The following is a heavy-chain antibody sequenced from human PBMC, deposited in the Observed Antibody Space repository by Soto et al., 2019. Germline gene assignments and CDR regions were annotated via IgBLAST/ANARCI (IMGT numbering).Heavy chain of an antibody. V-gene: IGHV4-31*03. CDR3: VRDDGHYYEGNWYFDL. D-gene: IGHD3-22*01. CDR2: IYYSGST. J-gene: IGHJ2*01. Sequence: QVQLQESGPGLVKPSQTLSLTCTVSGGSISSGGYYWSWIRQHPGKGLEWIGYIYYSGSTYYNPSLKSRVTISVDTSKNQFSLKLSSVTAADTAVYYCVRDDGHYYEGNWYFDLWGRGTLVTVSS. CDR1: GGSISSGGYY.